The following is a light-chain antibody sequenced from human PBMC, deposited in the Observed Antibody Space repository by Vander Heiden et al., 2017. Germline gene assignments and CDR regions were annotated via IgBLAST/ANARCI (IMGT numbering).Light chain of an antibody. CDR2: DVS. CDR3: SSYTSSSTLGVV. V-gene: IGLV2-14*01. CDR1: SSDVGGYNY. J-gene: IGLJ2*01. Sequence: QSALTQPASVSGSPGPSITISCTGTSSDVGGYNYVSWYQQRPGKAPKLMIYDVSNRPSGVSNRFSGSKSGNTASLTISGLQAEDEADYYCSSYTSSSTLGVVFGGGTKLTVL.